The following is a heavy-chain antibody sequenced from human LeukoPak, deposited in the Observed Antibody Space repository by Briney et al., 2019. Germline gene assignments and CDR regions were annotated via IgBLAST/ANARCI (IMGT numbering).Heavy chain of an antibody. D-gene: IGHD3-9*01. CDR3: ARDGRRYFDWQAGGHWFDP. CDR2: IYYSGST. V-gene: IGHV4-31*03. Sequence: SETLSLTCTVSGGSISSGGYYWSWIRQHPGKGLEWIGYIYYSGSTYYNPSLKSRVTISVDTSKNQFSLKLSSVTAADTAVYYCARDGRRYFDWQAGGHWFDPWGQGTLVTVSS. CDR1: GGSISSGGYY. J-gene: IGHJ5*02.